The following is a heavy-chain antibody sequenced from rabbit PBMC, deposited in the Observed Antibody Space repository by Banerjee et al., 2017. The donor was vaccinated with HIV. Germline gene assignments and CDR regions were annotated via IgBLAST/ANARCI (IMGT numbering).Heavy chain of an antibody. CDR1: GLDFSSSYW. CDR2: IYTGSGST. D-gene: IGHD2-1*01. V-gene: IGHV1S45*01. CDR3: ARWGGYGDTSFNL. Sequence: QQQLEESGGGLVKPEASLTLTCTASGLDFSSSYWISWVRQAPGKGLEWIGYIYTGSGSTDYANWVNGRFTISRTSSTTVTLQMTSLTVADTATYFCARWGGYGDTSFNLWGPGTLV. J-gene: IGHJ4*01.